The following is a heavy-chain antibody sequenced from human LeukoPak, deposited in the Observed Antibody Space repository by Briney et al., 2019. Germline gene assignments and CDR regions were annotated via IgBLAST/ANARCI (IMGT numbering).Heavy chain of an antibody. CDR3: ARTPSPRYCSSTSCYYFDY. CDR2: ISAYNGNT. Sequence: ASVKVSCKASGYTFTSYGISWVRQAPGQGLGWMGWISAYNGNTNYAQKLQGRVTMTTDTSTSTAYMELRSLRSDDTAVYYCARTPSPRYCSSTSCYYFDYWGQGTLVTVSS. D-gene: IGHD2-2*01. CDR1: GYTFTSYG. V-gene: IGHV1-18*01. J-gene: IGHJ4*02.